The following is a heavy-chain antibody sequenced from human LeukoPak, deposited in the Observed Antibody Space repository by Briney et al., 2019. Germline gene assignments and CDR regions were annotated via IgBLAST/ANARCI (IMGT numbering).Heavy chain of an antibody. J-gene: IGHJ4*02. D-gene: IGHD6-6*01. V-gene: IGHV3-48*02. CDR1: GFTFSSYG. Sequence: GGSLRLSCAAPGFTFSSYGMTWVRQAPGKGLEWVSYISSSSSTIYYADSVKGRFTISRDNAKNSLYLQMNSLRDGDTAVYYCAREVTSGYWGQGTLVTVSS. CDR2: ISSSSSTI. CDR3: AREVTSGY.